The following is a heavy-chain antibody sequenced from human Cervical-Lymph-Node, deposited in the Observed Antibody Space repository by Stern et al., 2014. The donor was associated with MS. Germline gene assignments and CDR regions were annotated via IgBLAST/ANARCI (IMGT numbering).Heavy chain of an antibody. CDR1: GVSVTSSSYY. CDR3: VRDGLTGSDY. J-gene: IGHJ4*02. CDR2: CHYMGKT. Sequence: QLQLQESGPGLWKPSETLSLNCSVSGVSVTSSSYYWSWVRQSPGKGLEWIGHCHYMGKTSYNPSLRSRVTISVDTSKNQFSLRLDSVTAADTAMYYCVRDGLTGSDYWGQGTLVAVSS. D-gene: IGHD1-20*01. V-gene: IGHV4-61*01.